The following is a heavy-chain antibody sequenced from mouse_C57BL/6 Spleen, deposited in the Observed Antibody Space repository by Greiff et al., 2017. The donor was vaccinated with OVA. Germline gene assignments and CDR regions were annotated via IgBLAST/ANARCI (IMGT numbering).Heavy chain of an antibody. CDR2: IWTGGGT. D-gene: IGHD4-1*01. CDR1: GFSLTSYA. V-gene: IGHV2-9-1*01. CDR3: ARNPTLGRGNYFDY. Sequence: QVQLKQSGPGLVAPSQSLSITCTVSGFSLTSYAISWVRQPPGKGLEWLGVIWTGGGTNYNSALKSRLSISKDNSKSQVFLKMNSLQTDDTARYYCARNPTLGRGNYFDYWGQGTTLTVSS. J-gene: IGHJ2*01.